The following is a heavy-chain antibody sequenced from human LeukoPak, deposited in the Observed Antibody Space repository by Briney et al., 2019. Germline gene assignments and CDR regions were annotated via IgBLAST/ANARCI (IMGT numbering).Heavy chain of an antibody. Sequence: GGSLRLSCAASGFTFSSYAMSWVRQAPGKGLEWVSTISGSGDSTYYADSVKSRFIISRDNSKNTLYLQMNSLRAEDTAIYYCAKEASLDFWSGQQILFDPWGQGTLVTVSS. J-gene: IGHJ5*02. CDR1: GFTFSSYA. CDR2: ISGSGDST. V-gene: IGHV3-23*01. CDR3: AKEASLDFWSGQQILFDP. D-gene: IGHD3-3*01.